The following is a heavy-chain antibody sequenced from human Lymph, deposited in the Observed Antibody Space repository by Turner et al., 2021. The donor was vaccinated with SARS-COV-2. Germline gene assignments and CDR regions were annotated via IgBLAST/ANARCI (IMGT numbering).Heavy chain of an antibody. J-gene: IGHJ4*02. CDR1: GFTVSSNY. V-gene: IGHV3-53*01. D-gene: IGHD6-6*01. CDR2: IYSGGST. CDR3: ATPGLSSSSLNY. Sequence: EVQMVQSGGGLIQPGGSLRLSCAASGFTVSSNYMSWVRQAPGKGLEWVSLIYSGGSTYYADSVKGQFTISRDNSKNTLYLQMNSLRAEDTAVYYCATPGLSSSSLNYWGQGTLVTVSS.